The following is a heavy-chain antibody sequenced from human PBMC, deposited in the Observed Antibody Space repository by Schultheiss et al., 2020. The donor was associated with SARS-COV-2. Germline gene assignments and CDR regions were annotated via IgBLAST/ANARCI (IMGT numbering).Heavy chain of an antibody. CDR3: ASGVYRFLEWQERDY. CDR2: IWYDGSNK. CDR1: GFTFSGYG. J-gene: IGHJ4*02. V-gene: IGHV3-33*01. D-gene: IGHD3-3*01. Sequence: GGSLRLSCVASGFTFSGYGMHWVRQAPGKGLEWVAVIWYDGSNKYYADSVKGRFTISRDNSKNTLYLQMNSLRAEDTAVYYCASGVYRFLEWQERDYWGQGTLVTVSS.